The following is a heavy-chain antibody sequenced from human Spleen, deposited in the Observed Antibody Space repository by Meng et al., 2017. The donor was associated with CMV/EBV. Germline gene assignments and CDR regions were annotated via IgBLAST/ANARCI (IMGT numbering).Heavy chain of an antibody. J-gene: IGHJ5*02. CDR3: GLYCSGGGCPYNRFDP. D-gene: IGHD2-15*01. V-gene: IGHV1-2*02. CDR1: GYTFTGYY. CDR2: INPNSGDT. Sequence: ASVKVSCKASGYTFTGYYIHWVRQAPGQGFEWMGWINPNSGDTNYAQKFQGGVTMTRDTSISTAYMELTRLRFDDTAVYYCGLYCSGGGCPYNRFDPWGRGTLVTVSS.